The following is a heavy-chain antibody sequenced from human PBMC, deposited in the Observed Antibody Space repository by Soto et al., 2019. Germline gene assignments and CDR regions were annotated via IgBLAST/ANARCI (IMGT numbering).Heavy chain of an antibody. CDR3: AKGRPGERLGDH. CDR1: GFTFSSYD. J-gene: IGHJ4*02. Sequence: QVQLVESGGGVVQPGRSLRLSCAASGFTFSSYDMHWVRKATGKGLEWVAVISYDGNSKYYADSVKGRFTISRDNSKNTLYLQMNSVRAQDTAVLYCAKGRPGERLGDHWGQEALITVSS. V-gene: IGHV3-30*18. CDR2: ISYDGNSK. D-gene: IGHD2-21*01.